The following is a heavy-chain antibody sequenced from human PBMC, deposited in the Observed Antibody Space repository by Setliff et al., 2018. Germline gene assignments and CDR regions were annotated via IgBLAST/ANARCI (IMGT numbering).Heavy chain of an antibody. D-gene: IGHD2-21*01. Sequence: GGSLRLSCGASGFTYNNCWVSWVRQAPGKGLEWLASINPDGSKKYYVDSVKGRFLISRDNAKNSLYLQMNSLRAEDTAIYYCARDRTPYCHTPNCPEDCDLWGQGTLVTVSS. CDR3: ARDRTPYCHTPNCPEDCDL. CDR1: GFTYNNCW. CDR2: INPDGSKK. V-gene: IGHV3-7*01. J-gene: IGHJ5*02.